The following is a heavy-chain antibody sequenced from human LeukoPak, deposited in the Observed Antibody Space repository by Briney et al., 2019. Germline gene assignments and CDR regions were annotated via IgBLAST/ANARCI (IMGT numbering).Heavy chain of an antibody. CDR1: GGSISSSSYY. CDR2: IYYRGST. CDR3: ARSTYYYDSSGYYYDY. D-gene: IGHD3-22*01. Sequence: SETLSLTCTVSGGSISSSSYYWGWIRQPPGKGLEWIGYIYYRGSTNYNPSLKSRVTISVDTFKNQFSLKLSSVTAADTAVYYCARSTYYYDSSGYYYDYWGQGTLVTVSS. J-gene: IGHJ4*02. V-gene: IGHV4-61*05.